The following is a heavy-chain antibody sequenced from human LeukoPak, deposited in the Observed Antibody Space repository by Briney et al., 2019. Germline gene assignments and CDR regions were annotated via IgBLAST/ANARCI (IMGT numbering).Heavy chain of an antibody. J-gene: IGHJ3*02. D-gene: IGHD5-24*01. CDR2: IIPILGIA. Sequence: SVKVSCKASGGTFSSYTISWVRQAPGQGLEWMGRIIPILGIANYAQKFQGRVTITADKSTSTAYMELSSLRSEDTAVYYCARGDDYTAFDIWGQGTMVTVSS. CDR1: GGTFSSYT. CDR3: ARGDDYTAFDI. V-gene: IGHV1-69*02.